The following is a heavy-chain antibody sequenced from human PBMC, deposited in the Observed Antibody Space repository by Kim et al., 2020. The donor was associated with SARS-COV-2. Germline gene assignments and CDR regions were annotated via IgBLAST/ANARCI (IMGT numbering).Heavy chain of an antibody. D-gene: IGHD1-26*01. J-gene: IGHJ4*02. V-gene: IGHV1-18*01. CDR3: ARDRELLFDY. CDR2: NT. Sequence: NTNYAQKLQGRVTMTTDTSTSTAYMELRSLRSDDTAVYYCARDRELLFDYWGQGTLVTVSS.